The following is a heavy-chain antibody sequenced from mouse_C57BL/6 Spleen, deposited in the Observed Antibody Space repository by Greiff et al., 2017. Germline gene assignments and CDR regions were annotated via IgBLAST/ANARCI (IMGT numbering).Heavy chain of an antibody. CDR1: GYTFTEYT. CDR2: FYPGSGSI. Sequence: QVQLQQSGAELVKPGASVKLSCKASGYTFTEYTIHWVKQRSGKGLEWIGWFYPGSGSIKYNEKFKDKATLAADKASSTVYMELSRLTSEDSAVYFGARHEEDGYPAWFAYWGQGTLVTVSA. CDR3: ARHEEDGYPAWFAY. V-gene: IGHV1-62-2*01. D-gene: IGHD2-3*01. J-gene: IGHJ3*01.